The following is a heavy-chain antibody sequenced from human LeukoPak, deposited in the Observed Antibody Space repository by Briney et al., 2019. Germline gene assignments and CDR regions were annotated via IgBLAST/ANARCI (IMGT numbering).Heavy chain of an antibody. CDR2: IRDDGSRA. J-gene: IGHJ6*02. CDR3: AKKLVPYIGPGYGLAV. D-gene: IGHD3-10*01. Sequence: QPGTSLRLSCAASGFTFSRFGMHWVRQAPGKGLEWVAVIRDDGSRAYYADSLKGRFTVSRDNSESTLFLQMNSLRPEDTAVYYCAKKLVPYIGPGYGLAVWGQGTTVTVSS. V-gene: IGHV3-30*18. CDR1: GFTFSRFG.